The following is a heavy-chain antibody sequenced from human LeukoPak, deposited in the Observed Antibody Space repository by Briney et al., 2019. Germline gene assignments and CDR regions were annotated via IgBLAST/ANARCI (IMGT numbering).Heavy chain of an antibody. D-gene: IGHD6-13*01. V-gene: IGHV3-21*01. CDR1: GFTFSSYS. Sequence: GGSLRLSCAASGFTFSSYSMNWVRQAPGKGLEWVSSISSSSSYIYYADSVKGRFTISRDNAKNSLYLQMNSLRAEDTAVYYCAGPRYSSSWYGYFQHWGQGTLATVSS. CDR2: ISSSSSYI. CDR3: AGPRYSSSWYGYFQH. J-gene: IGHJ1*01.